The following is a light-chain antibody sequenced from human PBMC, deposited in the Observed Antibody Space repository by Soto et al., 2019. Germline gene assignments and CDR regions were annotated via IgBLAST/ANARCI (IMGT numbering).Light chain of an antibody. J-gene: IGKJ1*01. Sequence: EIVLTQSPGTLSLSPVEIATLSCMSSQSVSSSYLAWYQQRPGQAPRLLISGASSRATGIPDRFSGSGSGTDFTLTIRRLEPEDFAVYYCQQYDRSPPWTFGQGTKVDIK. V-gene: IGKV3-20*01. CDR1: QSVSSSY. CDR2: GAS. CDR3: QQYDRSPPWT.